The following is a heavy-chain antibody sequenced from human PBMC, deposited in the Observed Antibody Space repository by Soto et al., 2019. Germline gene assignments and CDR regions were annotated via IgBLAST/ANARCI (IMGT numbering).Heavy chain of an antibody. V-gene: IGHV3-15*07. J-gene: IGHJ6*02. Sequence: GGSLRLSCAASGFTFSNAWMNWVRQAPGKGLEWVGRIKSKTDGGTTDYAAPVKGRFTISRDDSKNTLYLQMNSLKTEDTAVYYCTPFSGSYDGYYYYGMDVWGQGTTVTVSS. CDR2: IKSKTDGGTT. CDR3: TPFSGSYDGYYYYGMDV. D-gene: IGHD1-26*01. CDR1: GFTFSNAW.